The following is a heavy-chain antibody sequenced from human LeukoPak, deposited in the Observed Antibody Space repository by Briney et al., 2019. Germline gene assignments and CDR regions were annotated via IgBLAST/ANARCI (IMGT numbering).Heavy chain of an antibody. Sequence: PGGSLRLSCAAPGFTFSSYGMHWVRQAPGKGLEWVAVISYDGSNKYYADSVKGRFTISRDNSKNTLYLQMNSLRAEDTAVYYCAKAHNWNDYFDAFDIWGQGTMVTVSS. CDR3: AKAHNWNDYFDAFDI. CDR2: ISYDGSNK. J-gene: IGHJ3*02. D-gene: IGHD1-1*01. CDR1: GFTFSSYG. V-gene: IGHV3-30*18.